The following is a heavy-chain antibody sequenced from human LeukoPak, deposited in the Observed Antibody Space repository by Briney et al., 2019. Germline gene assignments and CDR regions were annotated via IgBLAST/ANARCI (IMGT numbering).Heavy chain of an antibody. CDR1: GFTFSTYS. Sequence: GGSLRLSCAASGFTFSTYSMNWVRQAPGKGLEWVSYISSSGNAIYYADSVKGRFTISRDNAKNSLYLQMNSLRAEDTAVYYCARETSAPQWGQGTLVTVSS. V-gene: IGHV3-48*04. D-gene: IGHD1/OR15-1a*01. CDR3: ARETSAPQ. J-gene: IGHJ1*01. CDR2: ISSSGNAI.